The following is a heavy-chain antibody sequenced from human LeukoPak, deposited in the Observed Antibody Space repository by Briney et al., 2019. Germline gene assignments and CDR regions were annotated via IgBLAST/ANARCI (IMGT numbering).Heavy chain of an antibody. CDR3: ARDPYDSSGYRFDY. CDR2: IYSGGST. J-gene: IGHJ4*02. D-gene: IGHD3-22*01. CDR1: GFTVSSNY. Sequence: GGSLRLSCAASGFTVSSNYMSWVRQAPGKGLEWVSVIYSGGSTYYADSVKGRFTISRHNSKNTLYLQMNSLRAEDTAVYYCARDPYDSSGYRFDYWGQGTLVTVSS. V-gene: IGHV3-53*04.